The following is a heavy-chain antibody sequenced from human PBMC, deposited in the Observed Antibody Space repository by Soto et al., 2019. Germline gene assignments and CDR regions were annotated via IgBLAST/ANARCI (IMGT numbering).Heavy chain of an antibody. Sequence: QVQLQEPGPGLVKPSQTLALTCTVSGGSINSDGYYWSWIRQHPGKGLEWIGYIYYSGTTHYNPSLKSRVTISVDTSKDQFSLKVNSMTAADTAVYYCARGAFSSNSCYYMDYWGQGTLVTVSS. CDR3: ARGAFSSNSCYYMDY. D-gene: IGHD2-2*01. V-gene: IGHV4-31*03. CDR1: GGSINSDGYY. CDR2: IYYSGTT. J-gene: IGHJ4*02.